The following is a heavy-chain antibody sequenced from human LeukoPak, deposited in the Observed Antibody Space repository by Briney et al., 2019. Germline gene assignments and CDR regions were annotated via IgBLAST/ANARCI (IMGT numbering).Heavy chain of an antibody. D-gene: IGHD1-26*01. CDR1: GGSLSSSGYY. CDR3: ARHEYSGSYYGLSWFDP. CDR2: IYYSGST. V-gene: IGHV4-39*01. Sequence: PSETLSLTCTVSGGSLSSSGYYWGWIRQPPGEGLEWIASIYYSGSTYYNPSLKSRVTISVDTSKNQLSLKLSSLTAADTAVYYCARHEYSGSYYGLSWFDPWGQGTLVTVSS. J-gene: IGHJ5*02.